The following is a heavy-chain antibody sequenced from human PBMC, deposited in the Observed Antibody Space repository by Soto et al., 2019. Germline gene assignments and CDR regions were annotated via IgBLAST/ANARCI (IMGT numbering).Heavy chain of an antibody. D-gene: IGHD1-26*01. V-gene: IGHV5-51*01. Sequence: GESLKISCKASGYSFTSYWIGWVRQMPGKGLEWMGIIYPGDSDTIYSPSFQGQVTISADKSISTAYLQWNSLKASDTAMYYCARPPYSASYYYFDQWGQGTPVPVSS. CDR3: ARPPYSASYYYFDQ. CDR1: GYSFTSYW. J-gene: IGHJ4*02. CDR2: IYPGDSDT.